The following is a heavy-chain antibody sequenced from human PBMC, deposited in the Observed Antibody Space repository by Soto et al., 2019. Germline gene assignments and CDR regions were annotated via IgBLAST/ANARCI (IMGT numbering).Heavy chain of an antibody. CDR3: ARHVLRYFDWWGTSHWFDP. V-gene: IGHV4-59*08. D-gene: IGHD3-9*01. Sequence: SETLSLTCTVSGGSISSYYWSWIRQPPGKGLEWIGYIYYSGSTNYNPSLKSRVTISVDTSKNQFSLKLSSVTAADTAVYYCARHVLRYFDWWGTSHWFDPWGQGTLVTVSS. J-gene: IGHJ5*02. CDR1: GGSISSYY. CDR2: IYYSGST.